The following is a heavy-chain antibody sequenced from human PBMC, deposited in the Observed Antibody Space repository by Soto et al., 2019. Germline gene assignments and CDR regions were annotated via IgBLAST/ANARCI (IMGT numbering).Heavy chain of an antibody. J-gene: IGHJ4*02. CDR2: ISANNDHT. CDR3: ARRTYFDS. CDR1: GYTLNTYG. V-gene: IGHV1-18*01. Sequence: QVQLVQSGAEVKKPGASVKVSCKASGYTLNTYGITWVRQAPGQGLEWMGWISANNDHTNYPQKLQGRVTMTTDTSPTTAYMALTSLTSDDPPVFFCARRTYFDSWGQGTLVTVSS.